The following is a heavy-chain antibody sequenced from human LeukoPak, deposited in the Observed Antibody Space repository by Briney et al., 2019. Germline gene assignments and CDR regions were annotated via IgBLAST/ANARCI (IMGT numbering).Heavy chain of an antibody. Sequence: ASVKVSCKASGYTFTGYYMHWVRQAPGQGLEWMGRINPNSGGTNYAQKFQGRVTMTRDTSISTAYMELSRLRSGDTAVYYCARDHITYYYDSSGSRDVVQHWGQGTLVTVSS. CDR1: GYTFTGYY. CDR3: ARDHITYYYDSSGSRDVVQH. J-gene: IGHJ1*01. V-gene: IGHV1-2*06. D-gene: IGHD3-22*01. CDR2: INPNSGGT.